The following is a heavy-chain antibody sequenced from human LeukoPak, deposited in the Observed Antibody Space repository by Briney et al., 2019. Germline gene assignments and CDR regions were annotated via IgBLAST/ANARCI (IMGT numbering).Heavy chain of an antibody. CDR3: ARDVENDYGDYAPY. J-gene: IGHJ4*02. D-gene: IGHD4-17*01. V-gene: IGHV1-69*05. Sequence: SEKVSCKASGGSFSSYAISWVRQAPGQGLEWMGRIIPIFGTANYAQKFQSRVTIPTDEATSTAYMELSSLRSEDTAVYYCARDVENDYGDYAPYWGQGTLVTVSS. CDR1: GGSFSSYA. CDR2: IIPIFGTA.